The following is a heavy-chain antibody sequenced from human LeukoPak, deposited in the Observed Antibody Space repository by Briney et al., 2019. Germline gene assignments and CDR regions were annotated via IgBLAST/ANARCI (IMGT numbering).Heavy chain of an antibody. D-gene: IGHD3-10*02. V-gene: IGHV3-30*04. CDR1: GFTFSSYA. CDR2: ISYDGSNK. J-gene: IGHJ4*02. CDR3: AKVWSYRGVRSHFDY. Sequence: GGSLRLSCAASGFTFSSYAMHWVRQAPGKGLEWVAVISYDGSNKYYADSVKGRFTISRDNSKNTLYLQMNSLRAEDTAVYYCAKVWSYRGVRSHFDYWGQGTLVTVSS.